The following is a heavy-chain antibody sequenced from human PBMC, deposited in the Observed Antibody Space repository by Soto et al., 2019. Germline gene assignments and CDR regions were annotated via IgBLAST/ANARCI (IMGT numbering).Heavy chain of an antibody. CDR1: GFTFNDFE. D-gene: IGHD3-10*01. CDR3: PRGFGWFNY. CDR2: IDGSGTTK. J-gene: IGHJ4*02. Sequence: EVQLLESGGGLVQPGGSLRLSCGVSGFTFNDFEMNWVRQAPGKGLEWLAYIDGSGTTKKYADSVRGRFTISRDNPNNCLFLQMSSLCAADSAIDYCPRGFGWFNYWGEGTVVSVSS. V-gene: IGHV3-48*03.